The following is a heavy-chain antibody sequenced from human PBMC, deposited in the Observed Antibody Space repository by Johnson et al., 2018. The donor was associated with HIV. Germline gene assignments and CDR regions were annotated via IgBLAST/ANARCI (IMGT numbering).Heavy chain of an antibody. J-gene: IGHJ3*02. D-gene: IGHD3-22*01. CDR3: AKDSLYYYDSSGYYAFDI. Sequence: VQLVESGGGLVQPGGSLRLSCAGTGFTVSSNYMYWVRQAPGKGLEWVSGISWNSGSIGYADSVKGRFPISRDNAKNSLYLQMNSLRAEDTALYYCAKDSLYYYDSSGYYAFDIWGQGTMVTVSS. CDR2: ISWNSGSI. CDR1: GFTVSSNY. V-gene: IGHV3-9*01.